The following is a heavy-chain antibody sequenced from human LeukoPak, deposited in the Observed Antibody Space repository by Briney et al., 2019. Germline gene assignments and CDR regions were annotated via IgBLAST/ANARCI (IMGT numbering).Heavy chain of an antibody. J-gene: IGHJ4*02. Sequence: PGGSLRLSCATSGFTFSSYWMSWVRQAPGKGLEWVSSISSSSSYIYYADSVKGRFTISRDNAKNSLYLQMNSLRAEDTAVYYCARDFSTIVGATSDYWGQGTLVTVSS. D-gene: IGHD1-26*01. CDR1: GFTFSSYW. CDR3: ARDFSTIVGATSDY. CDR2: ISSSSSYI. V-gene: IGHV3-21*01.